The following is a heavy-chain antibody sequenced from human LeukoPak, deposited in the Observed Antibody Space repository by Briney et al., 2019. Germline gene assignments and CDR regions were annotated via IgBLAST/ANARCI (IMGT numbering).Heavy chain of an antibody. CDR2: MHSSGST. CDR1: GPSISSTIYY. V-gene: IGHV4-39*07. Sequence: SETLSLTCTVSGPSISSTIYYWGWIRQPPGKGLEWIGSMHSSGSTYYNPSLKSRVTISVDTSKNQFSLKLSSVTAADTAVYYCALQGAYCGGDCSFDYWGQGTLVTVSS. D-gene: IGHD2-21*02. J-gene: IGHJ4*02. CDR3: ALQGAYCGGDCSFDY.